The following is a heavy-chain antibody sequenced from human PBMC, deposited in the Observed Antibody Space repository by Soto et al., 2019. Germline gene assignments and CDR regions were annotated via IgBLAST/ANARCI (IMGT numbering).Heavy chain of an antibody. J-gene: IGHJ6*02. CDR2: ITSSGSYV. D-gene: IGHD3-3*02. CDR3: VKDEGIEAMDV. Sequence: GGSLRLSCVTSGFTFSRNTMNWVRQAPGKGLECVASITSSGSYVYYADSVKGRFSASRDNAKNSLSLQMDSLRPDDTAIYFCVKDEGIEAMDVWGQGTTVTVYS. V-gene: IGHV3-21*01. CDR1: GFTFSRNT.